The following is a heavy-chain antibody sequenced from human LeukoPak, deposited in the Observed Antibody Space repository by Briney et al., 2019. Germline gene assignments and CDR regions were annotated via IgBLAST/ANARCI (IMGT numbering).Heavy chain of an antibody. CDR1: GGSISSYY. D-gene: IGHD4-23*01. J-gene: IGHJ3*02. V-gene: IGHV4-59*01. CDR2: IYYSGST. CDR3: AREIDYGGNSGAFDI. Sequence: PSETLSLTCTVSGGSISSYYWSWIRQPPGKGLEWIGYIYYSGSTSYNPSLKSRVTISVDTSKNQFSLKLSSVTAADTAVYYCAREIDYGGNSGAFDIWGQGTMVTVSS.